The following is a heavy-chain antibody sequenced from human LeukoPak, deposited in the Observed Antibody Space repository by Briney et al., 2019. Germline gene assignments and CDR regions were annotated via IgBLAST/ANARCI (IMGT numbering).Heavy chain of an antibody. Sequence: RSGGSLRLSCAASGFTFSSYAMHWVRQAPGKGLEWVAVISDNGSYKFYADSVKGRFTISRDNAKNSLYLQMNSLRAEDTAVYYCARDYRVGSPPFLYSSSWYLDYYYYYMDVWGKGTTVTVSS. CDR2: ISDNGSYK. J-gene: IGHJ6*03. D-gene: IGHD6-13*01. CDR1: GFTFSSYA. CDR3: ARDYRVGSPPFLYSSSWYLDYYYYYMDV. V-gene: IGHV3-30*04.